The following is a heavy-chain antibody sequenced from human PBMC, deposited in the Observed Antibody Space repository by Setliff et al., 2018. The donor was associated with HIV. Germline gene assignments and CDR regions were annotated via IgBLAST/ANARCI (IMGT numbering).Heavy chain of an antibody. CDR1: GYTFTAYP. J-gene: IGHJ4*02. D-gene: IGHD6-19*01. CDR3: ARERTGGWLVGDY. CDR2: INSVNHEA. V-gene: IGHV1-3*01. Sequence: SVKVSCKASGYTFTAYPMHWVRQVPGQSLEWMGWINSVNHEAILSQKFQDRIIITKDTSANAAYMELSSLTSEDTAVYYCARERTGGWLVGDYWGQGTLVTVS.